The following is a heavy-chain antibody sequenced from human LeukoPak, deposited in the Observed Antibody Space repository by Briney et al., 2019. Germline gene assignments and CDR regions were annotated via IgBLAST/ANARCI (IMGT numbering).Heavy chain of an antibody. CDR3: ARRVAVSPMYAFGI. Sequence: PSQTLSLTCTVSSVSISTYYCTCIRQPPEKGLEWIGYIYSSGATNYNPSLKSRVTISLDTSKNQFSLKLGSVTAADTAVYYCARRVAVSPMYAFGIWGQGTMVTVSS. CDR1: SVSISTYY. J-gene: IGHJ3*02. D-gene: IGHD6-6*01. V-gene: IGHV4-59*01. CDR2: IYSSGAT.